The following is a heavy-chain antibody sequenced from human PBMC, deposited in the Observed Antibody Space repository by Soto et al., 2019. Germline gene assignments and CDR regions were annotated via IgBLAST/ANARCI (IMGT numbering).Heavy chain of an antibody. V-gene: IGHV3-30*18. CDR3: AKARVRIVGANSFDY. CDR2: ISDDGDKG. J-gene: IGHJ4*02. D-gene: IGHD1-26*01. Sequence: LRLSCVGSGFTFSNYGMHWVRQPPGKGLEWVALISDDGDKGYYADSVRGRLIISRDNSKDTLYLQMNSLGPDDTAVYFCAKARVRIVGANSFDYWGQGTPVTVSS. CDR1: GFTFSNYG.